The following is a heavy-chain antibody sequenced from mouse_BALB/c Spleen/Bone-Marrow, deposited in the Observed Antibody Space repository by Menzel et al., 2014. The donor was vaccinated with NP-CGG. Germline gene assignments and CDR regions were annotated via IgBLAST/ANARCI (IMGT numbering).Heavy chain of an antibody. V-gene: IGHV1-87*01. CDR3: SRAKRYGEMDY. CDR1: GYTFTSYW. CDR2: IYPGDGDT. J-gene: IGHJ4*01. D-gene: IGHD2-14*01. Sequence: QVQLKESGAELARPGASVKLSCKASGYTFTSYWMQWVKQRPGQGLEWIGAIYPGDGDTRFTQKFKGKATLTADKSSSTAYMQLSSLASEDSAVYYCSRAKRYGEMDYWCQGTSVTVSS.